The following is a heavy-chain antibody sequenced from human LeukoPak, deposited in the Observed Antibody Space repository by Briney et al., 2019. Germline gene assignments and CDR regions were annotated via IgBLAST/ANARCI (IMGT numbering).Heavy chain of an antibody. J-gene: IGHJ4*02. V-gene: IGHV3-23*01. D-gene: IGHD2-15*01. CDR2: ISGSGGST. CDR1: GFTFSSYA. Sequence: GRSLRLSCAASGFTFSSYAMSWVRQAPGKGLEWVSAISGSGGSTYYADSVKGRFTISRDNSKNTLYLQMNSLRAEDTAVYYCAISRYCSGGSCYSFDYWGQGTLVTVSS. CDR3: AISRYCSGGSCYSFDY.